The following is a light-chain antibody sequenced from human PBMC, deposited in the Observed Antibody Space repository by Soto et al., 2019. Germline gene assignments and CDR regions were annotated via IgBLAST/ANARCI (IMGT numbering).Light chain of an antibody. CDR2: EVS. CDR3: CSYTSSTNYV. Sequence: QSVLTQPASVSGSPGQSITISCTGTSSDVSIYNYVSWYQQHPGKAPKLMISEVSNRPSGVSNRFSGAKSGNTASLTIPGLQVEDEADYYCCSYTSSTNYVFGAGTKVTVL. V-gene: IGLV2-14*01. CDR1: SSDVSIYNY. J-gene: IGLJ1*01.